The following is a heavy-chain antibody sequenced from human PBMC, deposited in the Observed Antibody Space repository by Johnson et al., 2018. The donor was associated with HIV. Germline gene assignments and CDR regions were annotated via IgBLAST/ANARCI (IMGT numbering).Heavy chain of an antibody. CDR1: GFTFSSYA. Sequence: VQLVESGGGLVQPGGSLRLSCAASGFTFSSYAMSWVRQAPGEGLEWVSAISGSGGSTYYADSVKGRFTISRDNSKNTLYLQMNSLRAEDTAVYYCAKGGWGGENSDHYAFDIWGQGTMVIVSS. CDR3: AKGGWGGENSDHYAFDI. V-gene: IGHV3-23*04. J-gene: IGHJ3*02. D-gene: IGHD3-16*01. CDR2: ISGSGGST.